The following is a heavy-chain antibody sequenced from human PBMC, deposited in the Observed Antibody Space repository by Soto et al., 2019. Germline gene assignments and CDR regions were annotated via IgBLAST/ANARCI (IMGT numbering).Heavy chain of an antibody. D-gene: IGHD6-19*01. J-gene: IGHJ4*02. CDR2: ISSNGGST. CDR1: GFTFSSYA. Sequence: GGSLRLSCAASGFTFSSYAMHWVRQAPGKGLEYVSAISSNGGSTYYANSVKGRFTTSRDNSKNTLYLQMGSLRAEDMAVYYCARQWLDSYYFVSWGQGTLVTVSS. V-gene: IGHV3-64*01. CDR3: ARQWLDSYYFVS.